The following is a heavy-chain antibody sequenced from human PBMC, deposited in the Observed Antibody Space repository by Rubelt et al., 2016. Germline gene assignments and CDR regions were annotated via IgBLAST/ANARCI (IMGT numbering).Heavy chain of an antibody. CDR3: ARAPTTVTTIYYYGMDV. CDR1: GGSFSGYY. J-gene: IGHJ6*02. V-gene: IGHV4-34*01. Sequence: QVQLQQWGAGLLKPSETLSLTCAVYGGSFSGYYWIWIRQPPGKGLEWIGEINHSGSTNYNPSLRSRFTISVATSKNHFSLRLSSVTAADTAVYYCARAPTTVTTIYYYGMDVWGQGTTVTVSS. CDR2: INHSGST. D-gene: IGHD4-17*01.